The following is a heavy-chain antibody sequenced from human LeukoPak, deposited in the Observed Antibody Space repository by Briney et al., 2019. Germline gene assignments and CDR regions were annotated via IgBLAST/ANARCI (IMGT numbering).Heavy chain of an antibody. J-gene: IGHJ4*02. CDR1: GGSISSGSYY. D-gene: IGHD4-23*01. CDR3: ARRLSTVVTPIFDY. CDR2: IYTSGST. V-gene: IGHV4-61*02. Sequence: SQTLSLTCTVSGGSISSGSYYWSWIRQPAGKGLEWIGRIYTSGSTNYNPSLKSRVTISVDTSKNQFSLKLSSVTAADTAVYYCARRLSTVVTPIFDYWGQGTLVTVSS.